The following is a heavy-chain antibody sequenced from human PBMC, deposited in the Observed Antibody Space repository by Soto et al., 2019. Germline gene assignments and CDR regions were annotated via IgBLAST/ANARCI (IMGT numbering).Heavy chain of an antibody. CDR2: IYHGGTT. CDR1: DYSISSGSY. J-gene: IGHJ4*01. D-gene: IGHD6-19*01. CDR3: ARVHVMVVAGSTLDY. Sequence: SETLSLTCTVSDYSISSGSYWAWIRQPPGKGPEWIASIYHGGTTFYNPSLKSRITISVDTSNNQFSLKLTSVTAADTAVYYCARVHVMVVAGSTLDYWGHGTLVTVSS. V-gene: IGHV4-38-2*02.